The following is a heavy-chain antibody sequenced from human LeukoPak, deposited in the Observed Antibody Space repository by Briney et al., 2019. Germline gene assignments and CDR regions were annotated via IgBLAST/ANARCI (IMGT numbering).Heavy chain of an antibody. CDR2: FDPEDGET. V-gene: IGHV1-24*01. CDR3: ATDLLAIAAAGYHDAFDI. Sequence: GASVKVSCKVSGYTLTELSMHWVRQAPGKGLEWMGGFDPEDGETIYAQKFQGRVTMTEDTSTDTAYMELSSLRSEDTAVYYCATDLLAIAAAGYHDAFDIWGQGTMVTVSS. CDR1: GYTLTELS. D-gene: IGHD6-13*01. J-gene: IGHJ3*02.